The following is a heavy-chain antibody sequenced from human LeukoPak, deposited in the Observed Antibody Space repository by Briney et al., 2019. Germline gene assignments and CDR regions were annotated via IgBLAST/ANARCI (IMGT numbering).Heavy chain of an antibody. CDR3: ARGSYDYIWGSYSHLRHGFDY. V-gene: IGHV4-34*01. J-gene: IGHJ4*02. D-gene: IGHD3-16*01. Sequence: NYNPSLKSRVTISVDTSKNQFSLKLSSVTAADTAVYYCARGSYDYIWGSYSHLRHGFDYWGQGTLVTVSS.